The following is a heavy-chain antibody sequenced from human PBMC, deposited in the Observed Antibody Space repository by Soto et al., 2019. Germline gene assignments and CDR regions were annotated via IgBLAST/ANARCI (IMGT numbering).Heavy chain of an antibody. D-gene: IGHD3-3*01. CDR1: GFTFSSYA. CDR2: ISGSGGST. J-gene: IGHJ6*02. V-gene: IGHV3-23*01. CDR3: AKDLRSFGPRFYYYYGMDV. Sequence: GGSLRLSYAASGFTFSSYAMSWVRQAPGKGLEWVSAISGSGGSTYYADSVKGRFTISRDNSKNTLYLQMNSLRAEDTAVYYCAKDLRSFGPRFYYYYGMDVWGQGTTVTVSS.